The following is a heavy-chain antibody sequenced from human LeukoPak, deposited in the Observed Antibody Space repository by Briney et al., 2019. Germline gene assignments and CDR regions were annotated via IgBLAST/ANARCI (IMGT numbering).Heavy chain of an antibody. CDR3: ARLIGGVGYFDY. Sequence: PSQTLSLTCTVSGGSISSGGYYWSWIRQHPGNGLEYIGYIYYSGSTYYNPSLKTRVTISVDTSKHQFSLKLSSVTAADTAVYYCARLIGGVGYFDYWGQGTLVTVSS. V-gene: IGHV4-31*03. J-gene: IGHJ4*02. CDR2: IYYSGST. D-gene: IGHD3-16*01. CDR1: GGSISSGGYY.